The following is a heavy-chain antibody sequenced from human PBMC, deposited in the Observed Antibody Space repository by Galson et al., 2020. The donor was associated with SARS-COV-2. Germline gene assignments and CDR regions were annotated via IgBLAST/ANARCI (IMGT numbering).Heavy chain of an antibody. CDR2: ISTSSSYI. J-gene: IGHJ4*02. CDR1: GFTFSSNS. CDR3: EGNNCNYVGY. V-gene: IGHV3-21*01. D-gene: IGHD1-20*01. Sequence: GGSLRLSCAASGFTFSSNSMNSVRQAPGNGLEWVSSISTSSSYIYYADSVKGRFTISRDNAKNSLYLQMNSLRAEDTAVYYCEGNNCNYVGYWGQGTLVTVSS.